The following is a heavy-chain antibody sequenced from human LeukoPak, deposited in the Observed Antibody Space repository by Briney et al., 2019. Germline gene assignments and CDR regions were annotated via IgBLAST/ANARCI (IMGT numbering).Heavy chain of an antibody. CDR2: ISWNSGSI. D-gene: IGHD3-22*01. J-gene: IGHJ3*02. Sequence: PGGSLRLSCAASGFTFDDYAMHWVRQAPGKGLEWVSGISWNSGSIGYADSVKGRFTISRDNAKNSLYLQMNSLRAEDTALYYCAKASPYYDSSGAEADAFDIWGQGTMVTVSS. V-gene: IGHV3-9*01. CDR3: AKASPYYDSSGAEADAFDI. CDR1: GFTFDDYA.